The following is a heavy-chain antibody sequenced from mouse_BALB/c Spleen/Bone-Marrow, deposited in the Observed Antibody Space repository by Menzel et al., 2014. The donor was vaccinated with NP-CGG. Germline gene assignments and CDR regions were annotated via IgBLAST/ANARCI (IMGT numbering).Heavy chain of an antibody. Sequence: EVKLVESGGGLVKPGGSLKLSCAASGFTFSSYAMSWVRQTPEKRLEWVATISSGGSYTYYPDSVKGRFTISRDNAKNTLYLQMSSLRSEDTAMYYCARQREVRPYYYAMYYWGQGTSVTVSS. J-gene: IGHJ4*01. CDR3: ARQREVRPYYYAMYY. D-gene: IGHD2-14*01. CDR2: ISSGGSYT. CDR1: GFTFSSYA. V-gene: IGHV5-9-3*01.